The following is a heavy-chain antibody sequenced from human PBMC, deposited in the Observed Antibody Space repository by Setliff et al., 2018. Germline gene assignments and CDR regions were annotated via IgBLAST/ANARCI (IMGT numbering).Heavy chain of an antibody. Sequence: SETLSLTCGVSGYSISSGHFWGWIRQPPGKGLEWLGNIFHSGSTYYNPTLNSRVTMSVDTSKNQFSLMLTSVTAADTAVYYCARESAGDESVRHLYYTDVWGRGTTVTLSS. V-gene: IGHV4-38-2*02. CDR2: IFHSGST. J-gene: IGHJ6*03. CDR1: GYSISSGHF. CDR3: ARESAGDESVRHLYYTDV. D-gene: IGHD1-1*01.